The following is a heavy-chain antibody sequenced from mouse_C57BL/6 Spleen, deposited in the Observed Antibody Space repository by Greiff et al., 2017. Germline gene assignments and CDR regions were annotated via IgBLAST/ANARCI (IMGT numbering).Heavy chain of an antibody. Sequence: QVQLQQSGAELAKPGASVKLSCKASGYTFTCYWMHWVKQRPGQGLEWIGDINPSSGYTKYNQKFKDKATLTADKSSSTAYMQLNSLTYEDSAVYYCARDDYDEGGSLDWGQGTTRTVSS. CDR2: INPSSGYT. V-gene: IGHV1-7*01. CDR3: ARDDYDEGGSLD. J-gene: IGHJ2*01. D-gene: IGHD2-4*01. CDR1: GYTFTCYW.